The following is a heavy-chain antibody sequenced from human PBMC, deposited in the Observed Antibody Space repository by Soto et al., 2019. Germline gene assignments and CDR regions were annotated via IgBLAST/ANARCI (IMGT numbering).Heavy chain of an antibody. CDR2: LSDGGGST. J-gene: IGHJ4*02. CDR1: GFTFSNYA. CDR3: SGAESPDTAYFSLY. Sequence: PWGSLRLSCAASGFTFSNYAMSWVRQAPGKGLEWVSGLSDGGGSTFYADSVKGRFTISRDTSNGIAYLQMNSLNIEDSAVYYCSGAESPDTAYFSLYWGQGTPVTVSS. D-gene: IGHD1-26*01. V-gene: IGHV3-23*01.